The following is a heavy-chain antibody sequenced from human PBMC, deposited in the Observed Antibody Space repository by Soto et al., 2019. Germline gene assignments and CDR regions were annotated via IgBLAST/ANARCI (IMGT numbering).Heavy chain of an antibody. D-gene: IGHD2-2*01. CDR3: ARGRIYCSSTSCYVVGGIRDYYYYYMDV. CDR2: INHSGST. J-gene: IGHJ6*03. CDR1: GGSFSGYY. V-gene: IGHV4-34*01. Sequence: SETLSLTCAVYGGSFSGYYWSWIRQPPGKGLEWIGEINHSGSTNYNPSLKSRVTISVDTSKNQFSLKLSSVTAADTAVYYCARGRIYCSSTSCYVVGGIRDYYYYYMDVWGKGTTVTVSS.